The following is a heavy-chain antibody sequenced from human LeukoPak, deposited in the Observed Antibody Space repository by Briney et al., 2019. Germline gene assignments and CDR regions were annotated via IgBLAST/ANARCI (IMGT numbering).Heavy chain of an antibody. CDR2: ISGDGGST. CDR1: GFTFDDYA. J-gene: IGHJ4*02. Sequence: RGSLRLSCAASGFTFDDYAMHWVRQAPGKGLEWVSLISGDGGSTYYADSVKGRFTISRDNSKNSLYLQMNSQRTEDTALYYCAKEGGYSYGYVVYFDYWGQGTLVTVSS. CDR3: AKEGGYSYGYVVYFDY. V-gene: IGHV3-43*02. D-gene: IGHD5-18*01.